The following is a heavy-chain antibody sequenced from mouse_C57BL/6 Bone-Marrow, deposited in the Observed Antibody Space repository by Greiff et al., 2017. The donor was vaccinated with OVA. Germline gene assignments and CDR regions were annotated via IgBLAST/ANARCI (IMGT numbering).Heavy chain of an antibody. Sequence: VKLQESGPELVKPGASVKISCKASGYSFTDYNMNWVKQRTGQGLEWIGEIYPRSGNTYYNEKFKGKATLTADKSSSTAYMELRSLTSEDSAVYFCARRHYYGSSYYFDYWGQGTTLTVSS. J-gene: IGHJ2*01. D-gene: IGHD1-1*01. CDR3: ARRHYYGSSYYFDY. V-gene: IGHV1-81*01. CDR2: IYPRSGNT. CDR1: GYSFTDYN.